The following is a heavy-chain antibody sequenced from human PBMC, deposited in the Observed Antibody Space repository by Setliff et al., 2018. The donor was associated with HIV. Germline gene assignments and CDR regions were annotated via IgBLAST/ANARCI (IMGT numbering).Heavy chain of an antibody. CDR1: GFTVSSNY. Sequence: GSLRLSCAASGFTVSSNYMSWVLQAPGKGLEWVSVIYSGGSTYYADSVKGRFTISRDNSKNTLYLQMNSLRAEDTAVYYCARTQDRYYYYYYMDVWGKGTTVTVSS. CDR2: IYSGGST. J-gene: IGHJ6*03. V-gene: IGHV3-53*01. CDR3: ARTQDRYYYYYYMDV.